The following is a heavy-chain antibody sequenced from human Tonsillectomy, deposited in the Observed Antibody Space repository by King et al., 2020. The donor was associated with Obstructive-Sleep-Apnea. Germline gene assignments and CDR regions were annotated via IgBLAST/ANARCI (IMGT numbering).Heavy chain of an antibody. Sequence: VQLVESGGGLVQPGGSLRLSCAASGLTVSSNYMSWGRQAPGQGLEWVSVIYSGGSTYSADSVKGRFTISRHNSKNTLYLQMNRLRAEDTAVYYCARIYSSGWYYFDYWGQGTLVTVSS. CDR3: ARIYSSGWYYFDY. CDR2: IYSGGST. J-gene: IGHJ4*02. V-gene: IGHV3-53*04. D-gene: IGHD6-19*01. CDR1: GLTVSSNY.